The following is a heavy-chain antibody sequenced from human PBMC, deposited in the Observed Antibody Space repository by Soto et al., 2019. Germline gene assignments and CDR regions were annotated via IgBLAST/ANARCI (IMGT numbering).Heavy chain of an antibody. V-gene: IGHV3-23*01. Sequence: PGGSMRLACAASGFTFSSYAVSWVRQAPGKGLEWVSAISGSGGSTYYADSVKGRFTISRDNSKNTLYLQMNSLRAEDTAVYYCAKSKGIVMFRSDYYFDYWGQGTLVTVSS. CDR2: ISGSGGST. J-gene: IGHJ4*02. CDR3: AKSKGIVMFRSDYYFDY. CDR1: GFTFSSYA. D-gene: IGHD2-15*01.